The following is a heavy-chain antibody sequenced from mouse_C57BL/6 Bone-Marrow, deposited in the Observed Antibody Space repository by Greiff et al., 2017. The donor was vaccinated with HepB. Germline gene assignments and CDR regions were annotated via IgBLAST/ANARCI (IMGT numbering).Heavy chain of an antibody. CDR1: GYTFTSYW. CDR3: AREGTTVVANFPYYYAMDY. J-gene: IGHJ4*01. Sequence: QVQLQQPGAELVKPGASVKLSCKASGYTFTSYWMQWVKQRPGQGLEWIGEIDPSDSYTNYNQKFKGKATLTVYTSSSTAYMQLSSLTSEDSAVYYCAREGTTVVANFPYYYAMDYWGQGTSVTVSS. CDR2: IDPSDSYT. D-gene: IGHD1-1*01. V-gene: IGHV1-50*01.